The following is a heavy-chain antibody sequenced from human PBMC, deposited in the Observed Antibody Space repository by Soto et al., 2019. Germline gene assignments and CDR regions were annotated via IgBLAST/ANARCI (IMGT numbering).Heavy chain of an antibody. D-gene: IGHD3-22*01. J-gene: IGHJ4*02. CDR2: IYYSGNT. Sequence: SETLSLTCTVSGGSISSYYWSWIRQPPGKGLEWIGYIYYSGNTNYNPSLKSRVTISVDTSKNQFSLKLSSVTAADTAVYYCARATYYYDSSGYSDRVLDYWGQGTLVTVSS. CDR1: GGSISSYY. CDR3: ARATYYYDSSGYSDRVLDY. V-gene: IGHV4-59*01.